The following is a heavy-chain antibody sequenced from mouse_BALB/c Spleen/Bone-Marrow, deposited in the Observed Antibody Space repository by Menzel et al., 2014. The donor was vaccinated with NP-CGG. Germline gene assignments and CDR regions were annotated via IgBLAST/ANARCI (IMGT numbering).Heavy chain of an antibody. CDR1: GFTFSTYA. CDR2: IYSGGST. CDR3: ARRYYGYWYFDV. J-gene: IGHJ1*01. Sequence: EVQGVESGGGLVKPGGSLKLSCAASGFTFSTYAMSWVRQTPEKRPEWVASIYSGGSTYYPDSVKGRFTISRDNARNILYLQMNSLRSEDTAMYYCARRYYGYWYFDVWGAGTTVTVSS. V-gene: IGHV5-6-5*01. D-gene: IGHD1-1*01.